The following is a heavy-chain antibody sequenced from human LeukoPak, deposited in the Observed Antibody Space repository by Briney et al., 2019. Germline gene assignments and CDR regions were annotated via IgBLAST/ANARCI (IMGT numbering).Heavy chain of an antibody. CDR2: INQDGGTK. Sequence: GGSLRLSCAASGFSFSSYWMNWVRQAPGKGLEWVANINQDGGTKHYGDSEKGRFTISRDNAKNSLYLQMNSLRADDTAVYYCAKDAYASGGLDIWGQGTMVTVSS. CDR1: GFSFSSYW. J-gene: IGHJ3*02. V-gene: IGHV3-7*01. CDR3: AKDAYASGGLDI. D-gene: IGHD2-8*02.